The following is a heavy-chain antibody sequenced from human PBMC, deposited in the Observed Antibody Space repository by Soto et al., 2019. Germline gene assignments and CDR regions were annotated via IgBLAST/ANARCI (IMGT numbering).Heavy chain of an antibody. CDR2: ISYDGSNK. Sequence: QVQLVESGGGVVQPGRSLRLSCAASGFTFSSYAMHWVRQAPGKGLEWVAVISYDGSNKYYADSVKGRFTISRDNSKNTLYLQMNSLGAEDTAVYYCATYGDFDYWGQGTPGTVSS. CDR1: GFTFSSYA. V-gene: IGHV3-30-3*01. CDR3: ATYGDFDY. D-gene: IGHD4-17*01. J-gene: IGHJ4*02.